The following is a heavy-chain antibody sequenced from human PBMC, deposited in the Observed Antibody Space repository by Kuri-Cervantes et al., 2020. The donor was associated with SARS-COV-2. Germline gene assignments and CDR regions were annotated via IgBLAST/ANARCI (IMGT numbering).Heavy chain of an antibody. V-gene: IGHV1-46*01. CDR3: ARGSAGGRYSNYVLDY. Sequence: ASVKVSCKASGYTFTSYYMHWVRQAPGQGLEGMGIINPSGGSTSYAQKFQGRVTMTRDTSTSTVYMELSSLRSEDTAVYYCARGSAGGRYSNYVLDYWGQGTLVTVSS. J-gene: IGHJ4*02. D-gene: IGHD4-11*01. CDR2: INPSGGST. CDR1: GYTFTSYY.